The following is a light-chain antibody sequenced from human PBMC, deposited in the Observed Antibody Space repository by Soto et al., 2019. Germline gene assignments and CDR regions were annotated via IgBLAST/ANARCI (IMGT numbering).Light chain of an antibody. CDR2: DVS. J-gene: IGLJ1*01. CDR3: SSSTSSSTLYV. CDR1: SSDVGGYNY. V-gene: IGLV2-14*01. Sequence: QSALTQPASVSGSPGQSITISCTGISSDVGGYNYVSWYQQHPGKAPKLMIYDVSNRPSGVSNRFSGSKSGNTASLTISGRQDEDEAAYYCSSSTSSSTLYVFGTGTKLTVL.